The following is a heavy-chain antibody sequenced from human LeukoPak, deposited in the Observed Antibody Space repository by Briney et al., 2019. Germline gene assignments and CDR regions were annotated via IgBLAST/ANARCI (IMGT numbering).Heavy chain of an antibody. V-gene: IGHV1-69*05. Sequence: SLKVSCKASGGTFSSYAISWVPQAPGQGLEWMGRIIPIFGTANYAQKFQGRVTITTDESTSTAYMELSSLRSEDTAVYYCARGGLYSSGWLFDYWGQGALVTVSS. CDR1: GGTFSSYA. D-gene: IGHD6-19*01. CDR2: IIPIFGTA. J-gene: IGHJ4*02. CDR3: ARGGLYSSGWLFDY.